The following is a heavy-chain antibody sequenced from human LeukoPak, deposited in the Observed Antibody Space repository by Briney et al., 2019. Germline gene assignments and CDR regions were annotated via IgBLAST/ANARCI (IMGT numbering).Heavy chain of an antibody. D-gene: IGHD6-13*01. Sequence: GGSLRLSCAASGFTFSDHHMEWVRQAPGKGLEWVGRISNKANSYTTEYAASVKGRFTISRDNSKNTLSLQMNGPATEDTAVYYCARVASLLGIAAAAERFDYWGQGTLVTVSS. CDR3: ARVASLLGIAAAAERFDY. V-gene: IGHV3-72*01. CDR2: ISNKANSYTT. J-gene: IGHJ4*02. CDR1: GFTFSDHH.